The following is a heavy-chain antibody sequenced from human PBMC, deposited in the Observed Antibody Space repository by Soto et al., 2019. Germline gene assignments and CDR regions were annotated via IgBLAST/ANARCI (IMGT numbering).Heavy chain of an antibody. J-gene: IGHJ4*02. CDR3: VRDPSSGYRSFDY. Sequence: QVQLVQSGAEVKKPGASVKVACKASGYIFTNYYIHWVRQAPGQGLEWMGIINLSADRPSYAQKFQGRFTVTMDTSTSTVYMELGSLRSEDTAVYYCVRDPSSGYRSFDYWGQGTLVTVSS. CDR2: INLSADRP. D-gene: IGHD3-22*01. V-gene: IGHV1-46*03. CDR1: GYIFTNYY.